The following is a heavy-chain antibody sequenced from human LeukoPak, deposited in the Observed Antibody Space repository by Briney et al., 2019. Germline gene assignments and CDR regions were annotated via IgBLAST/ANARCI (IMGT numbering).Heavy chain of an antibody. CDR2: ISAYNGNT. CDR1: GYTFTSYG. D-gene: IGHD6-13*01. V-gene: IGHV1-18*01. Sequence: ASVKVSCKASGYTFTSYGISWVRQAPGQGLEWMGWISAYNGNTNYAQKLQGRVTMTTDTSTSTAYMELRRLRSDDTAVYYCARVDCGYSSSWYNFRCYYYYMDVWGKGTTVTVSS. CDR3: ARVDCGYSSSWYNFRCYYYYMDV. J-gene: IGHJ6*03.